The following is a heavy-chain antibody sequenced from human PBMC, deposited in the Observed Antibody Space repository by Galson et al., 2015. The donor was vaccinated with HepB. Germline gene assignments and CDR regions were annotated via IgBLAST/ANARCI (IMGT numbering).Heavy chain of an antibody. J-gene: IGHJ4*02. CDR2: IIPIFDTP. D-gene: IGHD3-22*01. CDR1: GGTFSSFA. CDR3: ASPTFHFDSTGHHFDY. Sequence: SVKVSCKASGGTFSSFAINWVRQAPGQGLEWMGGIIPIFDTPNYAQKFQGRVTFTADESTSTAYMELSSLRSEDTAVYYCASPTFHFDSTGHHFDYWGQGTLVTVSS. V-gene: IGHV1-69*13.